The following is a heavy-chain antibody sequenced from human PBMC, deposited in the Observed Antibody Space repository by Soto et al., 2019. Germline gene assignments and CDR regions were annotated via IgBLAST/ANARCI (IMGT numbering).Heavy chain of an antibody. J-gene: IGHJ5*02. CDR2: ISYDGSNK. CDR3: ARERGYSSSLGWFDP. Sequence: PGGSLRLSCAASGFTFSSYAMHWVRQAPGKGLEWVAVISYDGSNKYYADSVKGRFTISRDNSKNTLYLQMNSLRAEDTAVYYCARERGYSSSLGWFDPWGQGTPVTVSS. V-gene: IGHV3-30-3*01. D-gene: IGHD6-13*01. CDR1: GFTFSSYA.